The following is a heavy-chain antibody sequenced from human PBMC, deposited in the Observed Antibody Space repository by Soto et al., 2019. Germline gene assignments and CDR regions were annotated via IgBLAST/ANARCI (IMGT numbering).Heavy chain of an antibody. CDR1: GGSFSGYY. CDR2: INHSGST. J-gene: IGHJ6*02. D-gene: IGHD3-10*01. Sequence: SETLSLTCAVYGGSFSGYYWSWIRQPPGKGLEWIGEINHSGSTNYNPSLKSRVTISVDTSKNQFSLKLSSVTAADTAVYYCARSYGPYYYYYGMDVWGQGTTVTVSS. V-gene: IGHV4-34*01. CDR3: ARSYGPYYYYYGMDV.